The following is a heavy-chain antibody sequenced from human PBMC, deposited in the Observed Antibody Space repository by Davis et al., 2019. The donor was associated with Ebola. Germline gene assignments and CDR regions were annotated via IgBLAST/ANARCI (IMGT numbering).Heavy chain of an antibody. Sequence: PGGSLRLSCAASGFTFSSYGMHWVRQAPGKGLEWVGRIKDKSDAGTTDYAAAVKGRFTISRDDSKNTVYLQMNSLKTEDTAVYYCSTAMRPKVGGRLDPWGQGTLVTVSS. CDR2: IKDKSDAGTT. D-gene: IGHD6-19*01. CDR3: STAMRPKVGGRLDP. J-gene: IGHJ5*02. V-gene: IGHV3-15*01. CDR1: GFTFSSYG.